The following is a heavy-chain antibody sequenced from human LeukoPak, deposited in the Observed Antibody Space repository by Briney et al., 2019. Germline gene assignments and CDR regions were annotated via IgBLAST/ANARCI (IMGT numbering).Heavy chain of an antibody. CDR1: GGSISSSNW. CDR2: INHGGST. CDR3: ARGSNYYYYAMDV. J-gene: IGHJ6*02. V-gene: IGHV4-4*02. Sequence: PSETLSLTCAVSGGSISSSNWWSWVRPPPGKGLEWIGEINHGGSTNFNPSLKSRVSISVDTSKNQFSLKLTSVTAADTAVYFCARGSNYYYYAMDVWGQGTTVTVSS.